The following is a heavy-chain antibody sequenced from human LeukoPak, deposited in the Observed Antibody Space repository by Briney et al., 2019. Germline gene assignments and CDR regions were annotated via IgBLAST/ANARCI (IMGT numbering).Heavy chain of an antibody. J-gene: IGHJ6*02. D-gene: IGHD2-2*01. CDR2: INPSGGST. CDR1: GYTFTRYY. V-gene: IGHV1-46*01. CDR3: AREYCSSTSCYSSYYYYGMDV. Sequence: GASVKVSCKASGYTFTRYYMHWVRQAPGQGLEWMGIINPSGGSTSSPQKLQGRVTMTTDTSTSTAYMELRSLRSDDTAVYYCAREYCSSTSCYSSYYYYGMDVWGQGTTVTVSS.